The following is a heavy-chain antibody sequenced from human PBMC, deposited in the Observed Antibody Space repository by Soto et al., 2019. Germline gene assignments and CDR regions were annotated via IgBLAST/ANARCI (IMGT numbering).Heavy chain of an antibody. J-gene: IGHJ6*02. D-gene: IGHD3-22*01. CDR1: GFTFSSYG. Sequence: GGSLRLSCAASGFTFSSYGMHWVRQAPGKGLEWVAVIWYDGSNKYYADSVKGRFTISRDNSKNTLYLQMNSLRAEDTAVYYCARDRVTYDSSGSTTNYYYYSGMDVWGQGTTVTVSS. V-gene: IGHV3-33*01. CDR3: ARDRVTYDSSGSTTNYYYYSGMDV. CDR2: IWYDGSNK.